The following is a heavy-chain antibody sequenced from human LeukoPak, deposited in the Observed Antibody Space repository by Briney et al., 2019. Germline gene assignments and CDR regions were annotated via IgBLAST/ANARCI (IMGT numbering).Heavy chain of an antibody. D-gene: IGHD3-16*02. CDR3: ARDFLYVWGSYRHSWFDP. Sequence: ASVKVSCKASGYTFTSYGISWVRQAPGQGLEWMGWISAYNGNTNYAQKLQGRVTMTTDTSTSTAYMELRSLRPDDTAVYYCARDFLYVWGSYRHSWFDPWGQGTLVTVSS. CDR2: ISAYNGNT. V-gene: IGHV1-18*01. CDR1: GYTFTSYG. J-gene: IGHJ5*02.